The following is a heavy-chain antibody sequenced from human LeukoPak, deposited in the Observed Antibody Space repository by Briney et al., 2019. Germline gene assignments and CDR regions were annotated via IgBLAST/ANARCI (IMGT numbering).Heavy chain of an antibody. D-gene: IGHD1-26*01. CDR3: AKASGSWDIDY. J-gene: IGHJ4*02. V-gene: IGHV3-21*04. Sequence: GGSLRLSCAASGFTFSSYSMNWVRQAPGKGLEWVSSISSSSSYIYYADSVKGRFTISRDNSKNTVYLQMNSLRAEDTAVYYCAKASGSWDIDYWGQGTLVTVSS. CDR2: ISSSSSYI. CDR1: GFTFSSYS.